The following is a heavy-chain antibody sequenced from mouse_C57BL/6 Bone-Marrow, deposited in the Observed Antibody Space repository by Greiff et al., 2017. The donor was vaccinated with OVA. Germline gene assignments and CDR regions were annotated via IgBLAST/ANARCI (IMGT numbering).Heavy chain of an antibody. CDR1: GYTFTSYW. D-gene: IGHD4-1*01. CDR2: IDPSDSYT. Sequence: VQLQQSGAELVRPGTSVKLSCKASGYTFTSYWMHWVKQRPGQGLEWIGVIDPSDSYTNYNQKFKGKATLTVDTSSSTAYMQLSSLTSEDSAVYYCAREKNWDVFAYWGQGTLVTVSA. CDR3: AREKNWDVFAY. V-gene: IGHV1-59*01. J-gene: IGHJ3*01.